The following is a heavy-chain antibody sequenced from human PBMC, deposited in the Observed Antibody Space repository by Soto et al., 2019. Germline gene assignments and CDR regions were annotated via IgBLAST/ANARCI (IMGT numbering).Heavy chain of an antibody. CDR2: ISSNSAYI. J-gene: IGHJ5*02. CDR3: TRDASRYSSARGWFDP. D-gene: IGHD5-18*01. V-gene: IGHV3-21*02. Sequence: EVQLVESGGGLVKPGGSLRLSCAASGFTFRSFTMNWVRQAPGKGLEWVSTISSNSAYIYYTDALRGSFTISRDNAKNTRHLQMSSLRAEDTAVYYCTRDASRYSSARGWFDPWGPGTLVTVSS. CDR1: GFTFRSFT.